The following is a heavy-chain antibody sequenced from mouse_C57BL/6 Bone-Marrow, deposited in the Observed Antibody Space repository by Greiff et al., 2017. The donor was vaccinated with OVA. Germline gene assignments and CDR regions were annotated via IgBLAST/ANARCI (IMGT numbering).Heavy chain of an antibody. Sequence: EVKLMESGGGLVQSGRSLRLSCATSGFTFSDFYMEWVRQAPGKGLEWIAASRNKANDYTTEYSASVKGRFIVSRDTSQSILYLQMNALRAEDTAIYYCAREDSSGYFDYWGQGTTLTVSS. CDR2: SRNKANDYTT. CDR1: GFTFSDFY. J-gene: IGHJ2*01. CDR3: AREDSSGYFDY. D-gene: IGHD3-2*02. V-gene: IGHV7-1*01.